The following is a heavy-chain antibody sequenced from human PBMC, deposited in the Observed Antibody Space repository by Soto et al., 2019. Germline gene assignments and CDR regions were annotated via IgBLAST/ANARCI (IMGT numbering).Heavy chain of an antibody. CDR3: ARSERGSSWYYY. D-gene: IGHD6-13*01. V-gene: IGHV4-59*08. CDR2: IYYSGST. CDR1: GGSISSYY. Sequence: SETLSLTCTVSGGSISSYYWSWIRQPPGKGLEWIGYIYYSGSTNYNPSLKSRVTISVDTSKNQFSLKLSSVTAADTAVYYCARSERGSSWYYYWGQGTLVTVSS. J-gene: IGHJ4*02.